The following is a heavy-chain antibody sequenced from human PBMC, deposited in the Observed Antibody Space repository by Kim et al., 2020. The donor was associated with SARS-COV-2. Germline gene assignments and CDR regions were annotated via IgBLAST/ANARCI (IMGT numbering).Heavy chain of an antibody. J-gene: IGHJ4*02. D-gene: IGHD6-6*01. V-gene: IGHV3-11*06. CDR3: ATSTGHFDH. Sequence: RSFRPDADSVKGRFTISRDKAKNSLYLQMNSLGDEDTAVYYCATSTGHFDHWGQGTLVTVSS. CDR2: RSFR.